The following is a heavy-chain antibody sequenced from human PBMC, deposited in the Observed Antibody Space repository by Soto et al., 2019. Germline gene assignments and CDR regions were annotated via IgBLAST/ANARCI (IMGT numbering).Heavy chain of an antibody. CDR2: INHSGST. J-gene: IGHJ5*02. CDR1: GGSFSGYY. D-gene: IGHD3-3*01. Sequence: SETLSLTCAVYGGSFSGYYWSWIRQPPGKGLEWIGEINHSGSTNYNPSLKSRVTISVDTSKNQFSLRLSSVTAADAAIYYCATRITVFGLLIPPFDPWGQGTQVTVSS. CDR3: ATRITVFGLLIPPFDP. V-gene: IGHV4-34*01.